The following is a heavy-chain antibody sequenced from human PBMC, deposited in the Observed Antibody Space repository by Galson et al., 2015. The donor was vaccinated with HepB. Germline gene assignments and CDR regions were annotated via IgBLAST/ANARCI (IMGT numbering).Heavy chain of an antibody. CDR2: IKQDGSEK. D-gene: IGHD5-24*01. CDR1: GFTFSSYW. CDR3: ARDREMATMVDPDAFDI. V-gene: IGHV3-7*01. Sequence: SLRLSCAASGFTFSSYWMSWVRQAPGKGLEWVANIKQDGSEKYYVDSVKGRFTISRDNAKNSLYLQMNSLRAEDTAVYYCARDREMATMVDPDAFDIWGQGTMVTVSS. J-gene: IGHJ3*02.